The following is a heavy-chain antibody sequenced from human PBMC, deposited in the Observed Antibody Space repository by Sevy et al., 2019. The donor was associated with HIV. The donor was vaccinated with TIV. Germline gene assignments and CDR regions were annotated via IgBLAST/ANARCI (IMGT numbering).Heavy chain of an antibody. CDR3: ARLGGLWFFDWSSLNYFDY. Sequence: SETLSITCSVSGGSISSSTYYWGWIRQPPGRGLEWIGSVYFTGSTYYNPSLKSRVTISVDTSKNEFSLKVNSVTAADTAVYYCARLGGLWFFDWSSLNYFDYWGQGTLVTVSS. CDR2: VYFTGST. CDR1: GGSISSSTYY. V-gene: IGHV4-39*01. J-gene: IGHJ4*02. D-gene: IGHD3-9*01.